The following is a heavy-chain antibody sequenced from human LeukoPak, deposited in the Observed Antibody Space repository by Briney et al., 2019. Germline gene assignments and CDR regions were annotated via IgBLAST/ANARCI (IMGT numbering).Heavy chain of an antibody. CDR1: GYTFTSYG. Sequence: ASVKVSCKASGYTFTSYGISWVRQAPGQGLEWMGWISAYNGNTNYAQKLQGRVTMTTGTSTSTAYMELRSLRSDDTAVYYCARVSPPHYYDSSGSFDYWGQGTLVTVSS. D-gene: IGHD3-22*01. CDR3: ARVSPPHYYDSSGSFDY. CDR2: ISAYNGNT. J-gene: IGHJ4*02. V-gene: IGHV1-18*01.